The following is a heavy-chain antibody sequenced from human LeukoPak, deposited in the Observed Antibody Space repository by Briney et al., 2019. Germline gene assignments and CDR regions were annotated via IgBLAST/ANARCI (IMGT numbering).Heavy chain of an antibody. D-gene: IGHD1-26*01. CDR2: INPNSGGT. CDR3: ARESYSGSPTGMDY. V-gene: IGHV1-2*04. Sequence: ASVKVSCKASGYTFTGYYMHWVRQAPGQGLEWMGWINPNSGGTNYAQKFQGWVTMTRDTSISTAYMELSRLRSDDTAVYYCARESYSGSPTGMDYWGQGTLVTVSS. CDR1: GYTFTGYY. J-gene: IGHJ4*02.